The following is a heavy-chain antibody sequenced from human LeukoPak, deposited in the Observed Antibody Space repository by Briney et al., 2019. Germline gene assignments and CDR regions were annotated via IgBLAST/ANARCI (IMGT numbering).Heavy chain of an antibody. D-gene: IGHD1-26*01. CDR1: GGSIRTTSYY. V-gene: IGHV4-39*07. CDR3: ARDDAASYYSWFGT. Sequence: PSETLSLTCIVSGGSIRTTSYYWGWIRQTPGKGLEWIGSIHYSGSTYYNPSLKSRVTISVESTQFSQNLMSVTSADTATYYCARDDAASYYSWFGTWGEGIVVTDSS. CDR2: IHYSGST. J-gene: IGHJ5*02.